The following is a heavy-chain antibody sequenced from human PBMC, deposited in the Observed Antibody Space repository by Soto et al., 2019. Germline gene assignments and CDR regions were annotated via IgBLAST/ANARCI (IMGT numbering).Heavy chain of an antibody. J-gene: IGHJ5*02. Sequence: ASLKVSCKASGYTFTSYGISWVRQAPGQGLEWMGWISAYNGNTNYAQKLQGRVTMTTDTSTSTAYMELRSLRSDDTAVYYCARDQGGVCSGGSCYSGYNWFDPWGQGTLVTVSS. CDR1: GYTFTSYG. V-gene: IGHV1-18*04. CDR2: ISAYNGNT. CDR3: ARDQGGVCSGGSCYSGYNWFDP. D-gene: IGHD2-15*01.